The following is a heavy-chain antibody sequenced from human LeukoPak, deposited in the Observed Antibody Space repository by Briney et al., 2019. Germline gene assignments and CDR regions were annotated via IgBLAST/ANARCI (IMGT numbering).Heavy chain of an antibody. CDR1: GYSISSGYY. CDR2: IYHSGST. CDR3: ASLTGVDGYKYYYYMDV. J-gene: IGHJ6*03. V-gene: IGHV4-38-2*01. Sequence: SETLSLTCAVSGYSISSGYYWGWIRQPPGKGLEWIGSIYHSGSTYYNPSRKSRATISADTSKNQISLCIASVTAPHTSVSYCASLTGVDGYKYYYYMDVWGKGTTVTVSS. D-gene: IGHD5-24*01.